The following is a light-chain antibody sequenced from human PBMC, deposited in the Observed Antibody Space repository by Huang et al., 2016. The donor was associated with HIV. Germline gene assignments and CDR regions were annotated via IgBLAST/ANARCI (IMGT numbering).Light chain of an antibody. J-gene: IGKJ4*01. CDR2: DAS. CDR3: QHFDNLALT. V-gene: IGKV1-33*01. CDR1: QDISNY. Sequence: DIQMTQSPSSLSASVGDRVTITCQASQDISNYLKWYQQKPGKAPKLLIYDASNLETGVPSTFSGSGSGTDFTFTISSLQPEDIATYYCQHFDNLALTFGGGTKVQIK.